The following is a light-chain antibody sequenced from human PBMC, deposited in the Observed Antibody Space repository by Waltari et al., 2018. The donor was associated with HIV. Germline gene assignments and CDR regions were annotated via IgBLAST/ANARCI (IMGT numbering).Light chain of an antibody. J-gene: IGLJ1*01. V-gene: IGLV2-11*01. CDR3: CSYAGTYTYV. Sequence: QSALTQPRSVSGSPGQSVTISCTGTASDIGYFDYVSWYQQYPGKAPKVLIYEVFKRPSGVPDRFTASKSGITASLTISGLQDEDEADYYCCSYAGTYTYVFGSGTTVTVL. CDR1: ASDIGYFDY. CDR2: EVF.